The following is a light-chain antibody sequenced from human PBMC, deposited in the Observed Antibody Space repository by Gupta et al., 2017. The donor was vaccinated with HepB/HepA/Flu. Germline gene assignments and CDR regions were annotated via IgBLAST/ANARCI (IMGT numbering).Light chain of an antibody. Sequence: QSALPQPPSASGSPGQSVTISCTGPISDVGGYNYVSWYQQHPGKAPKLMIYEVTKRPSGVPDRFSGSKSGNTASLIVSGLQAEDEADYYCTSYGGSNNFVVFGGGTKLTVL. V-gene: IGLV2-8*01. CDR3: TSYGGSNNFVV. CDR2: EVT. J-gene: IGLJ2*01. CDR1: ISDVGGYNY.